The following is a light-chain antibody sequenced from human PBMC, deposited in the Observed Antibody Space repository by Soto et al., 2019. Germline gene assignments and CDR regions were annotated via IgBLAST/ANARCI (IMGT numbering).Light chain of an antibody. CDR2: DAS. CDR3: QQYNSYSRT. J-gene: IGKJ1*01. V-gene: IGKV1-5*01. Sequence: DIQMTQSPSTLSASVGDRVTITCRASQSIRSWLAWDQQKPGKAPKRLIYDASSFESGVPSRFSGSGSGTEFTLTISSLQTDDFATYYCQQYNSYSRTFGQGTKVEIK. CDR1: QSIRSW.